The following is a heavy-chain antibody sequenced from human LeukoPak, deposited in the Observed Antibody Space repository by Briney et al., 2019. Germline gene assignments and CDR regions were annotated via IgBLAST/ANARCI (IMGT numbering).Heavy chain of an antibody. J-gene: IGHJ4*02. CDR2: IGGSGRTT. D-gene: IGHD6-13*01. CDR3: AKEIGSSLYYDF. V-gene: IGHV3-23*01. CDR1: GFTFTSYA. Sequence: GGSLRLSCAASGFTFTSYAMSWVRQAPGKGLEWVSSIGGSGRTTNYADSVKGRFTISRDNSRNTLYLQMNSLRAEDTAIYYCAKEIGSSLYYDFWGQGTRVTVSS.